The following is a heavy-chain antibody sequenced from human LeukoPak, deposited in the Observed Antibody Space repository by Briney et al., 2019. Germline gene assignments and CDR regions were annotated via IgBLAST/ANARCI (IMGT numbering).Heavy chain of an antibody. CDR1: GFTFSSYW. J-gene: IGHJ4*02. Sequence: QPEGSLRLSCAASGFTFSSYWMHWVRQAPGKGLVWVSRINSDGSSTSYADSVKGRFTISRDNAKNTLYLQMNSLRAEDTAVYYCARGARYSSSWYLDYGDYPFDYWGQGTLVTVSS. CDR2: INSDGSST. D-gene: IGHD6-13*01. CDR3: ARGARYSSSWYLDYGDYPFDY. V-gene: IGHV3-74*01.